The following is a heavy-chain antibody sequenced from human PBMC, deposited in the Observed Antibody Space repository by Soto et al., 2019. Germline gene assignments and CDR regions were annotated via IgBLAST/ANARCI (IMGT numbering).Heavy chain of an antibody. CDR3: ARTSYTGGAFSGYDFNWFDP. CDR2: IIPIFGTA. D-gene: IGHD5-12*01. J-gene: IGHJ5*02. Sequence: QVQLVQSGAEVKKPGSSVKVSCKASGGTFSSYAISWVRQAPGQGLEWMGGIIPIFGTANYAQKFQGRVTITADESTSTAYMELSSLRSEDTAVYYCARTSYTGGAFSGYDFNWFDPWGQGTLVTVSS. CDR1: GGTFSSYA. V-gene: IGHV1-69*12.